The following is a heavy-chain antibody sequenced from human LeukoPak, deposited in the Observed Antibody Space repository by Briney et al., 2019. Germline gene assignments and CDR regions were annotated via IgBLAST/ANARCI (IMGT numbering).Heavy chain of an antibody. V-gene: IGHV3-30-3*01. CDR3: ARPPFSVVVTAISVYFDY. Sequence: PGRSLRLSCAASGFTFSSYAMHWVRQAPGKGLEWVAVISYDGSNKYYADSVKGRFTISRDNSKNTLYLQMNSLRAEDTAVYYCARPPFSVVVTAISVYFDYWGQGTLVTASS. CDR2: ISYDGSNK. J-gene: IGHJ4*02. D-gene: IGHD2-21*02. CDR1: GFTFSSYA.